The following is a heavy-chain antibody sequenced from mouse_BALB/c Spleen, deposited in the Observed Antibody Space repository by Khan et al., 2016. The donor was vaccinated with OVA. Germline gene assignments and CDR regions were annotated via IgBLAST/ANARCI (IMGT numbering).Heavy chain of an antibody. CDR3: ARFGYYDAMDY. V-gene: IGHV2-6-7*01. D-gene: IGHD2-2*01. J-gene: IGHJ4*01. CDR1: GFSLTDYG. Sequence: QVQLKESGPGLVAPSQSLSITCTVSGFSLTDYGVNWVRQPPGKGLEWLGMIWGDGSTDYNSALKSRLSISKDNSKSQVFLKMNSLQTDDTASYXCARFGYYDAMDYWGQGTSVTVSS. CDR2: IWGDGST.